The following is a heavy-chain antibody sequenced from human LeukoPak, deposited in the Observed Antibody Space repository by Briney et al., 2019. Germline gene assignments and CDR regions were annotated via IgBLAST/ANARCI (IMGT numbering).Heavy chain of an antibody. CDR1: AGSISSGSYY. D-gene: IGHD6-13*01. J-gene: IGHJ2*01. CDR3: ARVRAAAGPYWYFDL. V-gene: IGHV4-61*02. Sequence: SQTLSLTCTVSAGSISSGSYYWSWIRQPAGKGLEWIGRIYTSGSTNYNPSLKSRVTISVDTSKNQFSLKLSSVTAADTAVYYCARVRAAAGPYWYFDLWGRGTLVTVSS. CDR2: IYTSGST.